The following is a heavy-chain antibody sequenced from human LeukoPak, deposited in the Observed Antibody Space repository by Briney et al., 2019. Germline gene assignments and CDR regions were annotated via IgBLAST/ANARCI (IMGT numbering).Heavy chain of an antibody. CDR1: GGSISSSSYY. CDR3: ASLTPSYGDPNFDY. Sequence: PSETLSLTCTVSGGSISSSSYYWGWIRQPPGKGLEWIGSIYYSGSTYYNPSLKSRVTISVDTSENQFSLKLSSVTAADTAVYYCASLTPSYGDPNFDYWGQGTLVTVSS. D-gene: IGHD4-17*01. CDR2: IYYSGST. V-gene: IGHV4-39*07. J-gene: IGHJ4*02.